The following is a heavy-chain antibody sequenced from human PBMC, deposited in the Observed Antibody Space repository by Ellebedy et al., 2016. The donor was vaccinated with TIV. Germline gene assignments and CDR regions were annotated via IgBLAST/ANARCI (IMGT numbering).Heavy chain of an antibody. D-gene: IGHD6-13*01. CDR3: ARLGVIAAAGASDS. CDR1: GFTFSGYY. Sequence: GESLKISCAASGFTFSGYYMSWFRQAPGKGPAWVSYISYSGDVMYYADSVKGRFTTSRDNAGNSVYLQMNSLRAEDTAVYYCARLGVIAAAGASDSWGQGTLVIVSS. V-gene: IGHV3-11*01. CDR2: ISYSGDVM. J-gene: IGHJ4*02.